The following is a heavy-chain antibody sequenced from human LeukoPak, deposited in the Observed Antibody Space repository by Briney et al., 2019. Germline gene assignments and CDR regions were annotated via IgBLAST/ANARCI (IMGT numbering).Heavy chain of an antibody. Sequence: PGGSLRLSCAASGFTVSSNYMSWVRQAPGKGLEWVSVIYSGGSTYYTDSVKGRFTISRDNSKNTLYLQMNSLRAEDTAVYYCARGSSSSWIDYWGQGTLVTVSS. CDR2: IYSGGST. V-gene: IGHV3-53*01. D-gene: IGHD6-13*01. J-gene: IGHJ4*02. CDR3: ARGSSSSWIDY. CDR1: GFTVSSNY.